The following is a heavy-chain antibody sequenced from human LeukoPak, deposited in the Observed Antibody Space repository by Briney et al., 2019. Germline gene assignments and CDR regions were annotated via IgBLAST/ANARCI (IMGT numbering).Heavy chain of an antibody. V-gene: IGHV3-23*01. CDR1: GFTFSSYA. CDR3: AKHEIGSSNGYRSHFDY. Sequence: GGSLRLSCTASGFTFSSYAMTWVRQAPGKGLEWVSSISGSGGSTFYADSVKGRFTISRDNSKNTLFLQMNSLRVEDTAVYSCAKHEIGSSNGYRSHFDYWGQGTLVTVSS. D-gene: IGHD6-13*01. J-gene: IGHJ4*02. CDR2: ISGSGGST.